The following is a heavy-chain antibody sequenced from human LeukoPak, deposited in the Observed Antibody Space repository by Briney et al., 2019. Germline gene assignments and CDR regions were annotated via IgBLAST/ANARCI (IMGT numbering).Heavy chain of an antibody. CDR2: INAGNGNT. J-gene: IGHJ4*02. CDR3: ARAYYGSGSYYGGGNYFDY. V-gene: IGHV1-3*01. CDR1: GYTLTSYA. Sequence: ASVKVSCKASGYTLTSYAMHWVRQAPGQRLGWMGWINAGNGNTKYSQKFQGRVTITRDTSASTAYMELSSLRSEDTAVYYCARAYYGSGSYYGGGNYFDYWGQGTLVTVSS. D-gene: IGHD3-10*01.